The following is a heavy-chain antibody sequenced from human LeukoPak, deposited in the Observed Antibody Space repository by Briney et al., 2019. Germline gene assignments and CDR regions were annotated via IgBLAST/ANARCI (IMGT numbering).Heavy chain of an antibody. CDR1: GFTFSSYW. J-gene: IGHJ4*02. D-gene: IGHD6-6*01. Sequence: PGGSLRLSCAASGFTFSSYWMHWVRQVPGKGLMWVSRIKTDGSSTSYADSVKGRFTISRDNAKNTLYLQMNSLRAEDTALYYCARGGSYSSSSRIDYWGQGTLVTVSS. CDR2: IKTDGSST. CDR3: ARGGSYSSSSRIDY. V-gene: IGHV3-74*01.